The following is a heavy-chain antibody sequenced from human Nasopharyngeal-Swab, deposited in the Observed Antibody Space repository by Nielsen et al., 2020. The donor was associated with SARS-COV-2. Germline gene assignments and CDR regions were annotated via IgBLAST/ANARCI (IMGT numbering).Heavy chain of an antibody. CDR3: ATGWNFDY. Sequence: GGSLRLSCAASGFTFSSYGMHWVRQAPGKGLEWVAVISYDGSNKYYADSVKGRFTISRDNSKNTLYLQMNSLRAEDTAVYYCATGWNFDYWGQGNLVTVSS. V-gene: IGHV3-30*03. CDR2: ISYDGSNK. J-gene: IGHJ4*02. CDR1: GFTFSSYG. D-gene: IGHD6-19*01.